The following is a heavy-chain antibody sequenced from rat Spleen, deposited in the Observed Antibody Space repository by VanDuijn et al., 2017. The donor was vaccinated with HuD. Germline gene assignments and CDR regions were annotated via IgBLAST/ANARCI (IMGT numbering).Heavy chain of an antibody. CDR2: ISVGGGNT. D-gene: IGHD1-9*01. CDR3: VRQYSGYKSYYFDY. Sequence: EVQLVESSGGLVQPGRSRKVSCVVSGFTFTNYYMAWVRQAPTKGLEWVASISVGGGNTYYRDSVKGRFTISRDNAKSTLYLQMDSLRSEDTATYYCVRQYSGYKSYYFDYWGQGVMVTVSS. J-gene: IGHJ2*01. V-gene: IGHV5-25*01. CDR1: GFTFTNYY.